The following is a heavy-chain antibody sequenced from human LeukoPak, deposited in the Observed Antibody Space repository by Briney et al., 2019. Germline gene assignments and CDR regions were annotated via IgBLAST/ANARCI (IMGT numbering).Heavy chain of an antibody. CDR1: GVTFSSYA. CDR2: IRGSGGST. J-gene: IGHJ5*02. D-gene: IGHD2-2*01. CDR3: AKDSPLVVVPAATNWFAP. V-gene: IGHV3-23*01. Sequence: RGCPRLSCAASGVTFSSYAMSWGRQGPGKGLGWGSAIRGSGGSTNNADSLKGRFSISRDNSKNTRYLQMNSLSAEDTAVYYCAKDSPLVVVPAATNWFAPWGHGTLVTVSS.